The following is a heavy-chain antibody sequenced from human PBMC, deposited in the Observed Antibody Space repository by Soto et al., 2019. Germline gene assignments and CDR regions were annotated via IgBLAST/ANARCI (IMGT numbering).Heavy chain of an antibody. CDR1: GYTFISYG. D-gene: IGHD6-13*01. Sequence: ASVKVSCKASGYTFISYGISWVRQAPGQGLEWMGWINTYNGNTNYAQKLQGRVTMTTDTSTSTAYMELGSLRSADTAVYYCARDRAPYSSTWYPFDYWGQGTPVTVSS. CDR2: INTYNGNT. V-gene: IGHV1-18*01. J-gene: IGHJ4*02. CDR3: ARDRAPYSSTWYPFDY.